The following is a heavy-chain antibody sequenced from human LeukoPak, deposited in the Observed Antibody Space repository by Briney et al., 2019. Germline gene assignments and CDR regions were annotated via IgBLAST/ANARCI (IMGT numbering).Heavy chain of an antibody. V-gene: IGHV4-34*01. CDR2: INHSGST. CDR3: ARDLGYCTGGSCGLFDY. J-gene: IGHJ4*02. D-gene: IGHD2-15*01. CDR1: GGSFSGYY. Sequence: SETLSLTCAVYGGSFSGYYWSWIRQPPGKGLEWIGEINHSGSTYYNASLRSRVTISVDTSKNQFSLKLTSVTAADTAVYYCARDLGYCTGGSCGLFDYWGQGTLVAVSS.